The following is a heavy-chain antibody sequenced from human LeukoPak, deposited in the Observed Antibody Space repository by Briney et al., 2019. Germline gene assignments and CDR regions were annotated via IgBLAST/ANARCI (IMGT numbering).Heavy chain of an antibody. D-gene: IGHD2-21*02. V-gene: IGHV3-23*01. Sequence: GGSLRLSCAASGFTFSSYAMGWVRQAPGKGLEWVSSIKGGGGDPFYADSVRGRFTISRDNSKNTLYLQLNSLRAEDTAVYFCAKGGHDFNPFYCWGQGALVTVSS. CDR3: AKGGHDFNPFYC. CDR1: GFTFSSYA. J-gene: IGHJ4*02. CDR2: IKGGGGDP.